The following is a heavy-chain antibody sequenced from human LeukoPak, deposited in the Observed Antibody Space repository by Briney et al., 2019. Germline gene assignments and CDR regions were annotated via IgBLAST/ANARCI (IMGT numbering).Heavy chain of an antibody. Sequence: QSGGSLRLSCAASGFTFSSYAMHWVRQAPGKGLEWVAVISYDGSNKYYADSVKGRFTISRDNSKNTLYLQMNSLRAEDTAVYYCASAIVGPLGYWGQGTLVTVSS. CDR2: ISYDGSNK. CDR1: GFTFSSYA. CDR3: ASAIVGPLGY. V-gene: IGHV3-30-3*01. J-gene: IGHJ4*02. D-gene: IGHD1-26*01.